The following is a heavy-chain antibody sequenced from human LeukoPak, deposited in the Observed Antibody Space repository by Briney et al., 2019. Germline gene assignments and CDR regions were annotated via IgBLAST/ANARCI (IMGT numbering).Heavy chain of an antibody. V-gene: IGHV3-23*01. Sequence: PGGSLRLSCSASGFTFSSYAMSWVRQAPGKGLEWVSAIRGSGGSTYYADSVKGRFTISRDDAKNSLYLQMNSLRAEDTAAYYCARDLFYDGDYDGYGMDVWGQGTTVTVSS. D-gene: IGHD4-17*01. CDR2: IRGSGGST. J-gene: IGHJ6*02. CDR3: ARDLFYDGDYDGYGMDV. CDR1: GFTFSSYA.